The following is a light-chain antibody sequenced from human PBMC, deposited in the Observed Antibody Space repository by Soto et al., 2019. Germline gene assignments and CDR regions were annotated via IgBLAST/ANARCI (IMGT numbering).Light chain of an antibody. CDR3: QQYYSTPRT. V-gene: IGKV4-1*01. J-gene: IGKJ1*01. Sequence: DIVMTQSPDSLAVSLGERATINCKSSQSVFYISSKKNYIAWYQQKPGQPPKLLFYWASTRESGVPDRFSGSGSGTDFTLTISSLQAEDVAVYYCQQYYSTPRTFGQGTKVDIK. CDR2: WAS. CDR1: QSVFYISSKKNY.